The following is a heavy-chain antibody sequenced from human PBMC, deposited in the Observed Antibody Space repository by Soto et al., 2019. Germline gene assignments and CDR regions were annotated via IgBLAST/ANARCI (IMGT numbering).Heavy chain of an antibody. CDR1: GGSINSYY. D-gene: IGHD1-1*01. J-gene: IGHJ6*04. Sequence: PSETLSLTCTVSGGSINSYYWSWIRQPAGKGLEWIGRSYTSGSTNYNPSLKSRVTRSVDTSKKQFSRKVSPVTDADTAVYYCARFGYDWNDGDKYYYYGMDVWGKGTTVTVSS. V-gene: IGHV4-4*07. CDR2: SYTSGST. CDR3: ARFGYDWNDGDKYYYYGMDV.